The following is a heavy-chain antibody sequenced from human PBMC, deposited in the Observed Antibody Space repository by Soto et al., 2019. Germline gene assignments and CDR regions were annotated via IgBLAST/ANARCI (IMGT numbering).Heavy chain of an antibody. CDR2: ISAFNGDT. J-gene: IGHJ4*02. CDR1: GFTFTRYG. CDR3: ARDSPSSGLLGTNY. Sequence: QVQLVQSGAEVKKPGASVKVSCKASGFTFTRYGISWVRQAPGQGLEWMGWISAFNGDTEYTQRLQGRVSMTTDTSTHTAHMELRSLRSDDTAVYYCARDSPSSGLLGTNYWGQGTLVSVSS. D-gene: IGHD6-19*01. V-gene: IGHV1-18*01.